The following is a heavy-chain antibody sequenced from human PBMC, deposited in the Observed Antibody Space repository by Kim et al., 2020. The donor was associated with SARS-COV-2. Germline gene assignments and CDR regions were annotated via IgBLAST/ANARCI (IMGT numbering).Heavy chain of an antibody. CDR3: ARGHPGRAPDV. J-gene: IGHJ6*02. CDR1: GFTFSSYD. V-gene: IGHV3-13*01. Sequence: GGSLRLSCAASGFTFSSYDIHWVRQVTGEGLEWVSGIGFAGDTYFSGSVKGRFTISRDNAKNSLFLQMNSLSAGDTAVYYCARGHPGRAPDVWGQGTTVIVSS. CDR2: IGFAGDT.